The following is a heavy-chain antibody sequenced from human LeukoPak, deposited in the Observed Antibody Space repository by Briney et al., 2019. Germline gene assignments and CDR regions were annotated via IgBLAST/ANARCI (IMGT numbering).Heavy chain of an antibody. J-gene: IGHJ6*03. CDR3: AREDFDWLHYYYYYYMDV. CDR1: GFTFSSYG. CDR2: IWYDGSNK. Sequence: PGGSLRLSCAASGFTFSSYGMHWVRQAPGKGLEWAAVIWYDGSNKYYADSVKGRFTISRDNSKNTLYLQMNSLRAEDTAVYYCAREDFDWLHYYYYYYMDVWGKGTTVTVS. D-gene: IGHD3-9*01. V-gene: IGHV3-33*01.